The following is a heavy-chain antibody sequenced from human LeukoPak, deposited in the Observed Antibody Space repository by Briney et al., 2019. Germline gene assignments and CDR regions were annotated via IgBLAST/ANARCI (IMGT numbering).Heavy chain of an antibody. V-gene: IGHV3-53*01. CDR3: ASSGWYDRHLVLNDY. Sequence: GGSLRLSCAASGFTVSSNYMSWVRQAPGKGLEWVSVIYSGGSTYYADPVKGRFTISRDNSKNTLYLQMNSLRAEDTAVYYCASSGWYDRHLVLNDYWGQGTLVTVSS. CDR2: IYSGGST. D-gene: IGHD6-19*01. J-gene: IGHJ4*02. CDR1: GFTVSSNY.